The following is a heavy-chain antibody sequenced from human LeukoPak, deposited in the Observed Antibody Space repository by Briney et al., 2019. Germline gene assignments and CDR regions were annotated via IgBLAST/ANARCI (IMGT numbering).Heavy chain of an antibody. CDR2: INPSDGST. Sequence: ASVTVSCKASGYTFTTYYMHWVRQAPGQGLEWMGIINPSDGSTSYAQKFQGRVTMTRDTSTSTVYMELSSLRSEDTAVYYCARSGRLTVTTWDYYYGMDVWGQGTTVTVSS. V-gene: IGHV1-46*01. CDR3: ARSGRLTVTTWDYYYGMDV. CDR1: GYTFTTYY. J-gene: IGHJ6*02. D-gene: IGHD4-17*01.